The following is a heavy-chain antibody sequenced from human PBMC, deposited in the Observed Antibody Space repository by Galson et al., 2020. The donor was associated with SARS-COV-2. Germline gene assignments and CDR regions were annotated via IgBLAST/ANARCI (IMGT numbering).Heavy chain of an antibody. CDR3: ERQGNPVYYYYYGMDV. CDR2: IYYSGST. J-gene: IGHJ6*02. Sequence: ASETLSLTCTVSGGSISSSSYYWGWIRQPPGKGLEWIGSIYYSGSTYYNPSLKSRVTISVDTSKNQFSLKLSSVTAADTAVYYCERQGNPVYYYYYGMDVWGQGTTVTVSS. CDR1: GGSISSSSYY. V-gene: IGHV4-39*07. D-gene: IGHD1-1*01.